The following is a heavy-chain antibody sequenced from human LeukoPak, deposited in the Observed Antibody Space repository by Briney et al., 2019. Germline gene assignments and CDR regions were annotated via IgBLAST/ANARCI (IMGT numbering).Heavy chain of an antibody. V-gene: IGHV1-2*02. J-gene: IGHJ2*01. CDR2: INPNSGGT. D-gene: IGHD1-26*01. CDR3: ARDWEGLGEYWYFDL. Sequence: ASVKVSCKASAYTFTGYYMHWVRQAPGQGLEWMGWINPNSGGTNYAQKFQGRVTMTRDTSISTAYMELSRLRSDETAVYYCARDWEGLGEYWYFDLWGRGTLVTVSS. CDR1: AYTFTGYY.